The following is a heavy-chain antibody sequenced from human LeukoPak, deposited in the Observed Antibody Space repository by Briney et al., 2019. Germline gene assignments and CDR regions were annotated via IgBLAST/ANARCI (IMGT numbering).Heavy chain of an antibody. D-gene: IGHD3-22*01. CDR3: ARGNYYDSSGYYLYYFDY. V-gene: IGHV1-69*13. Sequence: ASVKVSCKASGGTFSSYAISWVRQAPGQGLEWMGGIIPIFGKANYAQKFQGRVTITADESTSTAYMELSSLRSEDTAVYYCARGNYYDSSGYYLYYFDYWGQGTLVTVSS. CDR1: GGTFSSYA. CDR2: IIPIFGKA. J-gene: IGHJ4*02.